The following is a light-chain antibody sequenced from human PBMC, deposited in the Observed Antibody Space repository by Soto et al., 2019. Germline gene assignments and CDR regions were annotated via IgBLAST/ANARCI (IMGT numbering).Light chain of an antibody. CDR2: GAS. J-gene: IGKJ5*01. CDR1: QSVSSN. CDR3: QQYNNWPPIA. V-gene: IGKV3-15*01. Sequence: EIVMTQSPATLSVSPGERATLSFRASQSVSSNLAWYQQKPGQAPRLLIYGASTRATGIPARFSGRGSGTEFNLTISGLQSEDFAIYYCQQYNNWPPIAFGQGTRLE.